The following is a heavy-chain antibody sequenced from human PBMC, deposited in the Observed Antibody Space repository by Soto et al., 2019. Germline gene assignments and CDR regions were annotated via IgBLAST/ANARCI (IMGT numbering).Heavy chain of an antibody. Sequence: ASVKVSCKASGYTFTNFGVTWVRRAPGQGLEWMGWISAYTDTPNYAQKFQGRVTMTIDTSTSTAYMDLRSLTSDDTAVYYCARVIPGVEAWFDPWGQGTLVTVPQ. CDR2: ISAYTDTP. V-gene: IGHV1-18*01. D-gene: IGHD2-2*01. J-gene: IGHJ5*02. CDR3: ARVIPGVEAWFDP. CDR1: GYTFTNFG.